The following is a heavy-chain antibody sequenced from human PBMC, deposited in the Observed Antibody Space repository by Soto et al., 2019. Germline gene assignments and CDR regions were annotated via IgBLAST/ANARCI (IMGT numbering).Heavy chain of an antibody. J-gene: IGHJ4*02. D-gene: IGHD3-10*01. Sequence: EVQLLESGGGLVQPGGSLRLSCAASGFTFSSYAMSWVRQAPGKGLEWVSAISGSGGSTYYADSVKGRFTLSRDNSKNTLYLQMNSLRAEDTAIYYRAKGGVSGYYFDYWGQGTLVTVSS. V-gene: IGHV3-23*01. CDR1: GFTFSSYA. CDR2: ISGSGGST. CDR3: AKGGVSGYYFDY.